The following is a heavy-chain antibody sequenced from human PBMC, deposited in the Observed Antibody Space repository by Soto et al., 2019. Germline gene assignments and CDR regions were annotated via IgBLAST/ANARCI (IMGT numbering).Heavy chain of an antibody. Sequence: ASVKVSCKASGYTFTGYYMHWVRQAPGQGLEWMGWINPNSGGTNYAQKFQGRVTMTRDTSISTAYMELSRLRSDDTAVYYCARVGSRIAARLYGMDVWGQGTTVTVSS. CDR2: INPNSGGT. D-gene: IGHD6-6*01. CDR3: ARVGSRIAARLYGMDV. J-gene: IGHJ6*02. CDR1: GYTFTGYY. V-gene: IGHV1-2*02.